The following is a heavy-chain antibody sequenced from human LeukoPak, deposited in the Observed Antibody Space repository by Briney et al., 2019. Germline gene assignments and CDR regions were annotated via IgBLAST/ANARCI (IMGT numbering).Heavy chain of an antibody. CDR3: AELGITMIGGV. D-gene: IGHD3-10*02. CDR1: GFTFSSYG. V-gene: IGHV3-23*01. Sequence: SGGSLRLSCAASGFTFSSYGMSWVRQAPGKGLEWVSAISGSGGSTYYADSVKGRFTISRDNSKNTLYLQMNSLRAEDTAVYCAELGITMIGGVWGKGTTVTISS. CDR2: ISGSGGST. J-gene: IGHJ6*04.